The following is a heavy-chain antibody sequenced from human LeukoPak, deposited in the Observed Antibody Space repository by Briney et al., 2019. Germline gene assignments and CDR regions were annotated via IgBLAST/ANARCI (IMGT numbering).Heavy chain of an antibody. D-gene: IGHD3-10*01. CDR3: ATPGTMVRGTWFDP. Sequence: GRSLRLSCAASGFTFSSYAMHWVRQAPGKGLEWVVVISYDGSNKYYADSVKGRFTISRDNSKNTLYLQMNSLRAEDTAVYYCATPGTMVRGTWFDPWGQGTLVTVSS. J-gene: IGHJ5*02. CDR1: GFTFSSYA. V-gene: IGHV3-30-3*01. CDR2: ISYDGSNK.